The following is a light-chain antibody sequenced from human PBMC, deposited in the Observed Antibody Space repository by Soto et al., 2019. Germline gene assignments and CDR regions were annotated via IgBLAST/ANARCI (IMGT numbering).Light chain of an antibody. CDR1: SSDVGGYNY. CDR2: EVT. J-gene: IGLJ1*01. V-gene: IGLV2-8*01. Sequence: QSALTQPPSASGSPGQSVTISCTGTSSDVGGYNYVSWYQQHPGKAPKLMIYEVTKRPSGVPDRFSGSKSGNTASLTVSGLRAEDEADYYCSSYAGSRYVFGTGTKVTVL. CDR3: SSYAGSRYV.